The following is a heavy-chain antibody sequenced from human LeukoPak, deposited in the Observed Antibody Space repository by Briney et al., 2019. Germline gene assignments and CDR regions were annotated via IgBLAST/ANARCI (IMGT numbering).Heavy chain of an antibody. D-gene: IGHD3-22*01. CDR2: IIPIFGTA. CDR1: GGTFSSYA. CDR3: ARHVGYYYDSSGYGFFDY. Sequence: SVKVSCKASGGTFSSYAISWVRQAPGQGLEWMGRIIPIFGTANYAQKFQGRVTITTDESTSTAYMGLSSLRSEDTAVYYCARHVGYYYDSSGYGFFDYWGQGTLVTVSS. J-gene: IGHJ4*02. V-gene: IGHV1-69*05.